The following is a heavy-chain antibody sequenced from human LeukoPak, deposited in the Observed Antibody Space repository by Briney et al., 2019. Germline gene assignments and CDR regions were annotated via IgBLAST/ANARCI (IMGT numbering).Heavy chain of an antibody. V-gene: IGHV4-59*12. CDR1: GGSISSYY. Sequence: SETLSLTCTVSGGSISSYYWSWIRQPPGKGLEWIGYIYYSGSTNYNPSLKSRVTISVDTSKNQFSLKLSSVTAADTAVYYCERGGRVMIVVVMDFDYWGQGTLVTVSS. CDR2: IYYSGST. D-gene: IGHD3-22*01. CDR3: ERGGRVMIVVVMDFDY. J-gene: IGHJ4*02.